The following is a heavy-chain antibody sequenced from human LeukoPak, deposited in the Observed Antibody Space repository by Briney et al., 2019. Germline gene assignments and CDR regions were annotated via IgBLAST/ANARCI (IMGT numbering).Heavy chain of an antibody. V-gene: IGHV3-66*01. J-gene: IGHJ5*02. Sequence: GGSLRLSCAASGFTVSSNYMSWVRQAPGKGLEWVSVFYADGSTYYADSAKGRFTISRDNSKNTLYLQMNSLRAEDTAVYYCARGDGYNFFDPWGQGTLVTVSS. D-gene: IGHD5-24*01. CDR3: ARGDGYNFFDP. CDR2: FYADGST. CDR1: GFTVSSNY.